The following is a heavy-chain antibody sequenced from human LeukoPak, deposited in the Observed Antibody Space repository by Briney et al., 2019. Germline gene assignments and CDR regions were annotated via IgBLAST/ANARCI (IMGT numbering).Heavy chain of an antibody. V-gene: IGHV4-31*02. D-gene: IGHD2-2*01. CDR2: IYYSGST. CDR1: GITLSNYG. Sequence: LRLSCAVSGITLSNYGMSWIRQHPGKGLEWIGYIYYSGSTYYNPSLKSRVTISVDTSKNQFSLKLSSVTAADTAVYYCARDRNSCSSTSCYSNDAFDIWGQGTMVTVSS. J-gene: IGHJ3*02. CDR3: ARDRNSCSSTSCYSNDAFDI.